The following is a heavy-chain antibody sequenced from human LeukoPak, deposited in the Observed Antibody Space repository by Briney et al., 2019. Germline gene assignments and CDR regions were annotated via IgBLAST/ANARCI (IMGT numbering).Heavy chain of an antibody. Sequence: SETLSLTCAVYGGSFSGYYWSWIRQPPGKGLEWIGEINHSGSTNYNPSLESRVTISVDTSKNQFSLKLSSVTAADTAVYYCARSSTSWRNWFDPWGQGTLVTVSS. CDR1: GGSFSGYY. CDR2: INHSGST. J-gene: IGHJ5*02. V-gene: IGHV4-34*01. D-gene: IGHD2-2*01. CDR3: ARSSTSWRNWFDP.